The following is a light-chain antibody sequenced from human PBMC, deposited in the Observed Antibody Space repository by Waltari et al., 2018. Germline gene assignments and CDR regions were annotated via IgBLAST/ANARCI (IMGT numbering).Light chain of an antibody. CDR2: QDS. Sequence: SYELTQPPSVSVSPGQTASITCSGDKLGDEYACWYQQKPGQSPVLVIYQDSKRPSGFPERFSGSNSGNTATLTISGTQAMDEADYYCQAWDNSTAVFGGGTKLTVL. V-gene: IGLV3-1*01. J-gene: IGLJ2*01. CDR1: KLGDEY. CDR3: QAWDNSTAV.